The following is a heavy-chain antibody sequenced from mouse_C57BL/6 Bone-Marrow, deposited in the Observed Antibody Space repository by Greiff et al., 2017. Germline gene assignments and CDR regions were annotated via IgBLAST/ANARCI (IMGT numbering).Heavy chain of an antibody. D-gene: IGHD4-1*01. J-gene: IGHJ2*01. CDR3: TGTGTGFDY. Sequence: VKLMESGAELVRPGASVTLSCKASGYTFTDYEMHWVKQTPVHGLEWIGAIDPETGGTAYNQKFKGKAILTADKSSSTAYMELRSLTSEDSAVYYCTGTGTGFDYWGQGTTLTVSS. CDR1: GYTFTDYE. V-gene: IGHV1-15*01. CDR2: IDPETGGT.